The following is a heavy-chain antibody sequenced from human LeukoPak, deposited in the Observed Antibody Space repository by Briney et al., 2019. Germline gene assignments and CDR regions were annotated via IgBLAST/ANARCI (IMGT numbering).Heavy chain of an antibody. CDR1: GFTFSSFA. Sequence: GGSLRLSCAASGFTFSSFALSWVRQAPGKGLEWVSAITGSGSTTYYADSVKGRFTISRDNSKNTLYLQMNSLRAEDTAVYYCAKDYYDLRVFDYWGQGALVTVSS. CDR2: ITGSGSTT. D-gene: IGHD3-3*01. V-gene: IGHV3-23*01. J-gene: IGHJ4*02. CDR3: AKDYYDLRVFDY.